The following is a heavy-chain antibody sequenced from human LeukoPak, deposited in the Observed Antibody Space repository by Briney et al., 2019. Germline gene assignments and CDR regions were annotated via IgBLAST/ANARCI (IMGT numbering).Heavy chain of an antibody. CDR1: GFTFSSYG. D-gene: IGHD6-13*01. CDR3: ARGREEDRIAPFDP. CDR2: ISYDGSNK. J-gene: IGHJ5*02. Sequence: PGGSLRLSCAASGFTFSSYGMHWVRQAPGKGLEWVAVISYDGSNKYYADSVKGRFTISRDNAKNTLYLQMNSLRAEDTAVYYCARGREEDRIAPFDPWGQGTLVTVSS. V-gene: IGHV3-30*03.